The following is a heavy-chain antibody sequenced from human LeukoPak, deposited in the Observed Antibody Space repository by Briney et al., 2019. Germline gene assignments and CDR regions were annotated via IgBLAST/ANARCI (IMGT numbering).Heavy chain of an antibody. CDR1: GFTFSSYR. J-gene: IGHJ4*02. CDR2: INSAGRST. CDR3: APGGYFVY. D-gene: IGHD3-16*01. V-gene: IGHV3-74*01. Sequence: GGTLRLSCAASGFTFSSYRMECVRHAPGKGLVLVSRINSAGRSTAYAASVRGRFTISRDNAKNTLYLHMNSLRAEDTAVYYCAPGGYFVYWGQGTLVTVSS.